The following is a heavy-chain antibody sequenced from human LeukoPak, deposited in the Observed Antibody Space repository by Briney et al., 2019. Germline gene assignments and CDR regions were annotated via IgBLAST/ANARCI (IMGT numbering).Heavy chain of an antibody. Sequence: ASVKVSCKASGYTFTGYYMHWVRQAPGRGLEWMGWINPNSGGTNYAQKFQGRVTMTRDTSISTAYMELSRLRSDDTAVYYCARLQLRHCSRTSCANEFDYWGQGALVTVSS. D-gene: IGHD2-2*01. J-gene: IGHJ4*02. CDR1: GYTFTGYY. CDR3: ARLQLRHCSRTSCANEFDY. V-gene: IGHV1-2*02. CDR2: INPNSGGT.